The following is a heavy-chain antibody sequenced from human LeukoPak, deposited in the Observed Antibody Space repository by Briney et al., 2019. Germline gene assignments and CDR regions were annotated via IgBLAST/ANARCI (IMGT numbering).Heavy chain of an antibody. D-gene: IGHD3-22*01. CDR3: ARLIYPYYYDSSGPPFDI. CDR1: GGTFSSYA. J-gene: IGHJ3*02. V-gene: IGHV1-69*13. CDR2: IIPIFGTA. Sequence: SVKVSCKASGGTFSSYAISRVRQAPGQGLEWMGGIIPIFGTANYAQKFQGRVTITADESTSTAYMELSSLRSEDTAVYYCARLIYPYYYDSSGPPFDIWGQGTMVTVSS.